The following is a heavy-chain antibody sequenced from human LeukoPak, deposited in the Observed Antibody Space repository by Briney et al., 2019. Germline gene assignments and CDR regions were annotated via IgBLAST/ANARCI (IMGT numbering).Heavy chain of an antibody. CDR1: GYTFTSYG. J-gene: IGHJ3*02. Sequence: ASVKVSRKASGYTFTSYGISWVRQAPGQGLEGMGWISGYKGNTNYAPKLQGRVTMTRDTSTSTAYTELRSRRSDDTALYYCAVHYDSSGYYRPGGAFDIWGQGTMVTVSS. D-gene: IGHD3-22*01. CDR2: ISGYKGNT. CDR3: AVHYDSSGYYRPGGAFDI. V-gene: IGHV1-18*01.